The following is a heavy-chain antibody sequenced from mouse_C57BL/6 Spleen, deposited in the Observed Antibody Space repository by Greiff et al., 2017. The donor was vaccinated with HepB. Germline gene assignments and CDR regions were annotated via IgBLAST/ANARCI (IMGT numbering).Heavy chain of an antibody. CDR3: ARGAAQATSLDY. V-gene: IGHV1-69*01. D-gene: IGHD3-2*02. CDR1: GYTFTSYW. J-gene: IGHJ2*01. Sequence: VQLQQPGAELVMPGASVKLSCKASGYTFTSYWMHWVKQRPGQGLEWIGEIDPSDSYTNYNQKFKGKSTLTVDKSSSTAYMQLSSLTSEDSAVYYCARGAAQATSLDYWGQGTTLTVSS. CDR2: IDPSDSYT.